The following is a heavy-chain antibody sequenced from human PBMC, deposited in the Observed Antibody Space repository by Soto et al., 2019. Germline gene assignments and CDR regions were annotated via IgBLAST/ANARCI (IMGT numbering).Heavy chain of an antibody. CDR1: GFTFDDYA. J-gene: IGHJ4*02. D-gene: IGHD3-22*01. CDR2: ISWNSGNI. Sequence: EVQLVESGGGLVQPGRSLRLSCAASGFTFDDYAMHWVRQAPGKGLEWVSGISWNSGNIGYADSVKGRFTISRDNAKNSLYLQMNSLRAEDTALYYCAKDAEPYYYDSSGYHDYWGQGTLVTVSS. V-gene: IGHV3-9*01. CDR3: AKDAEPYYYDSSGYHDY.